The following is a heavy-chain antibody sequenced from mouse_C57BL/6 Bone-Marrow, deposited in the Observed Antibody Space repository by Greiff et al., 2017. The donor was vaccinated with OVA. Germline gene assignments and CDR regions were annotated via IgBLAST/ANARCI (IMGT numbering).Heavy chain of an antibody. D-gene: IGHD2-5*01. J-gene: IGHJ4*01. CDR2: INSDGGST. Sequence: EVKVEESGGGLVQPGESLKLSCESNEYEFPSHDMSWVRKTPEKRLELVAAINSDGGSTYYPDTMERRFIISRDNTKKTLYLQMSSLRSEDTALYYCAPTIVTNYYAMDYWGQGTSVTVSS. V-gene: IGHV5-2*03. CDR1: EYEFPSHD. CDR3: APTIVTNYYAMDY.